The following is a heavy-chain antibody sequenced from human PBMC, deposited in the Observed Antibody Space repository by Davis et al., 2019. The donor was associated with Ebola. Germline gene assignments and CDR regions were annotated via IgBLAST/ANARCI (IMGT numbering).Heavy chain of an antibody. J-gene: IGHJ4*02. V-gene: IGHV1-69*06. D-gene: IGHD5-24*01. CDR3: ARGRDGFTYDF. Sequence: AASVKVSCKASGYTFTSYGISWVRQAPGQGLDWMGGISPIFGTANYPQKFQGRVTITADKSTSTAYMELSSLRSEDTAVYYCARGRDGFTYDFWGQGTLVTVSS. CDR1: GYTFTSYG. CDR2: ISPIFGTA.